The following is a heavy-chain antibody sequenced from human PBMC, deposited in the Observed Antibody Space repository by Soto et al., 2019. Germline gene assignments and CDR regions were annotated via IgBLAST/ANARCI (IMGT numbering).Heavy chain of an antibody. CDR1: GYTFTSYD. Sequence: QVQLVQSGAEVKKPGASVKVSCKASGYTFTSYDINWVRQATGQGLEWMGWMNPNSGNTAYAQKFQGRVTMTRNTPKSTPKRERSSLRPKDPAVFYCGRELNWSAPGGQGPLAPFS. V-gene: IGHV1-8*01. CDR2: MNPNSGNT. CDR3: GRELNWSAP. D-gene: IGHD1-26*01. J-gene: IGHJ5*02.